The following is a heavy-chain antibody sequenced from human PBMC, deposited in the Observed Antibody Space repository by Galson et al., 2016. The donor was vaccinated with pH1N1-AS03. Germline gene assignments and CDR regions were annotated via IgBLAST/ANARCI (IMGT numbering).Heavy chain of an antibody. CDR3: ANPRASGTTMVTRLDY. V-gene: IGHV3-33*06. Sequence: SLRLSCAAPGFSFSSFGMHWVRQAPGKGLEWVAVIWYDGSNKYYADSVKGRFTISRDNTKNTLYLQMNGLRDEDTAIYYCANPRASGTTMVTRLDYWGQGILVTVSS. CDR1: GFSFSSFG. J-gene: IGHJ4*02. CDR2: IWYDGSNK. D-gene: IGHD5-18*01.